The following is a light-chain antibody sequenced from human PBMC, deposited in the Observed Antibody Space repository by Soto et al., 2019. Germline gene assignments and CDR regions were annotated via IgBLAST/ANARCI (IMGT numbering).Light chain of an antibody. Sequence: EIVFTQSLGTLSLSPGERATLSCRASQSVSSSYLAWYQQKPGQAPRLLIYGASSRATGVPDRFSGSGSGTDFTLTISRLEPEDFALYFCQQYHNSPLTFGQGTKVDIK. J-gene: IGKJ1*01. CDR2: GAS. CDR1: QSVSSSY. CDR3: QQYHNSPLT. V-gene: IGKV3-20*01.